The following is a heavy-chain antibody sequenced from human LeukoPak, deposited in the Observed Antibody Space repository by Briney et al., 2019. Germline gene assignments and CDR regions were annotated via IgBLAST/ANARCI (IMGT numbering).Heavy chain of an antibody. CDR3: ARGGWQWLVLDY. V-gene: IGHV4-39*07. Sequence: SETLSLTCTVSGGSISSSSYYWGWIRQPPGKGLEWIGSIYYSGSTYYNPSLKSRVTISVDTSKNQFSLKLSSVTAADTAVYYCARGGWQWLVLDYWGQGTLVTVSS. J-gene: IGHJ4*02. D-gene: IGHD6-19*01. CDR1: GGSISSSSYY. CDR2: IYYSGST.